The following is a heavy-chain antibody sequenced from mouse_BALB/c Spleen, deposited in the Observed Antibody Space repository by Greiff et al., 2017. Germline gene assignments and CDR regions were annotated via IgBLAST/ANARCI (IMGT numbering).Heavy chain of an antibody. D-gene: IGHD2-4*01. CDR1: GFTFSSYG. CDR3: ARPDWFDY. J-gene: IGHJ2*01. CDR2: ISSGGSYT. V-gene: IGHV5-6*01. Sequence: DVHLVESGGDLVKPGGSLKLSCAASGFTFSSYGMSWVRQTPDKRLEWVATISSGGSYTYYPDSVKGRFTISRDNAKNTLYLQMSSLKSEDTAMYYCARPDWFDYWGQGTTLTVSS.